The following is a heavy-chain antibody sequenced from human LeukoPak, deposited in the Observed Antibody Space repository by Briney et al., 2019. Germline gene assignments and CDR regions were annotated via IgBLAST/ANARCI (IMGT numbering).Heavy chain of an antibody. D-gene: IGHD2-21*02. CDR2: ISGSGGNT. CDR1: GFTFSNYG. V-gene: IGHV3-23*01. CDR3: AKDGTGCGGDCFSDY. J-gene: IGHJ4*02. Sequence: GGSLRLSCAASGFTFSNYGMSWVRQPPGKGLEWVSAISGSGGNTYYADSVRGRFTISRDNSKNTLYLQMNGLRAEDTAVYCCAKDGTGCGGDCFSDYWGQGTLLTVSS.